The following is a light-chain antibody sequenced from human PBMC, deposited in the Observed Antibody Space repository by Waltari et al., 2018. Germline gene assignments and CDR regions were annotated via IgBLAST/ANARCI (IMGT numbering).Light chain of an antibody. CDR1: QSVSSN. CDR3: QQYNTWPPST. Sequence: EIVMTQSPAALSVSPGERATLSCRASQSVSSNLAWYQHKPGQPPRLLISGASTRPTGVPARFSGSGSGTEFTLTISSLQSEDSAIYYCQQYNTWPPSTFGQGTKLEIK. V-gene: IGKV3-15*01. J-gene: IGKJ2*02. CDR2: GAS.